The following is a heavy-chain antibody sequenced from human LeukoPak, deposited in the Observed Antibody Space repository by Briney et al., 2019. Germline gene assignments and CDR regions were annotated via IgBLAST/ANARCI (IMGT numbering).Heavy chain of an antibody. CDR2: IYHSGST. D-gene: IGHD6-19*01. J-gene: IGHJ2*01. CDR1: GYSISSGYY. V-gene: IGHV4-38-2*01. CDR3: ARKVAGSENWYFDL. Sequence: SETLSLTCAVSGYSISSGYYWGWIRQPPGKGLEWIGSIYHSGSTYYNPSLKSRVTISVDTSKNQFSLKLSSVTAADTAVYYCARKVAGSENWYFDLWGRGTLVTVSS.